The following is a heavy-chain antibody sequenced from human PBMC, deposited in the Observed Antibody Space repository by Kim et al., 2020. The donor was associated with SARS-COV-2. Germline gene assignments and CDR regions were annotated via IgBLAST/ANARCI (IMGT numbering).Heavy chain of an antibody. CDR3: ASGGYYESNGAPDQ. CDR1: GFIVSTKY. J-gene: IGHJ4*02. V-gene: IGHV3-53*01. Sequence: GGSPRLSCAASGFIVSTKYMNWVRQAPGKGLEWVSVIQSGGGTYYADSVEGRFTISRDNSKNLLYLEMNSLRVDDTAVYYCASGGYYESNGAPDQWGRGT. D-gene: IGHD3-22*01. CDR2: IQSGGGT.